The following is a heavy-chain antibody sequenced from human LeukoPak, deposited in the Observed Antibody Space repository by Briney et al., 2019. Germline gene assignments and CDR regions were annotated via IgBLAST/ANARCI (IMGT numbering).Heavy chain of an antibody. J-gene: IGHJ6*03. Sequence: GGSLRLSCAASGFTFSGSALHWVRQAPGKGLEWVAFIRYDGSNKYYADSVKGRFTISRDNSKNTLYLQMNSLRAEDTAVYYCASEGYSYAYYYFYMDVWGKGTTVTISS. CDR3: ASEGYSYAYYYFYMDV. D-gene: IGHD5-18*01. CDR1: GFTFSGSA. CDR2: IRYDGSNK. V-gene: IGHV3-30*04.